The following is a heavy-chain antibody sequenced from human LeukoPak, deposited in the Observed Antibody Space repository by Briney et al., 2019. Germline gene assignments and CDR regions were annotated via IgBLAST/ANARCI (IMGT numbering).Heavy chain of an antibody. Sequence: ASVKVSCKASGYTFTSYDINWVRQATGQGLEWMGWMNPNSGNTGYAQKFQGRVTMTRNTSISTAYMELSSLRSEDTAVYYCARGTTTYYYGSGSYYDYWGQGTLVTVSS. CDR1: GYTFTSYD. CDR3: ARGTTTYYYGSGSYYDY. V-gene: IGHV1-8*01. CDR2: MNPNSGNT. J-gene: IGHJ4*02. D-gene: IGHD3-10*01.